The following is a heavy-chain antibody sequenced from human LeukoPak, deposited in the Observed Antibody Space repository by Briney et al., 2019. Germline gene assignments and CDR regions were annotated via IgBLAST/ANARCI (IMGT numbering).Heavy chain of an antibody. Sequence: ASVKVSCKVSGYTLTELSMHWVRQAPGKGLEWMGGFDPEDGETIYAQKFQGRVTMTRNTSTSTAYMELSSLRSEDTAVYYCARVVGTWISHWGQGTLVTVSS. CDR2: FDPEDGET. J-gene: IGHJ4*02. CDR1: GYTLTELS. V-gene: IGHV1-24*01. CDR3: ARVVGTWISH. D-gene: IGHD2-15*01.